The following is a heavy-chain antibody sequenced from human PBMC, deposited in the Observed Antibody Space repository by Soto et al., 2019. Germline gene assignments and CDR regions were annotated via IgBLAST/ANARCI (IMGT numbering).Heavy chain of an antibody. Sequence: SETLSLTCSVSGDSISTSNYYWGWIRQPPGKGLEWIGHIFYSGGTYYNPSLKSRVSISVDTSKNEFSLKLSSVTAADTAVYYCARGFPSYYYGSGSYYRGVWFDPWGQGTLVTVSS. D-gene: IGHD3-10*01. CDR1: GDSISTSNYY. CDR2: IFYSGGT. J-gene: IGHJ5*02. CDR3: ARGFPSYYYGSGSYYRGVWFDP. V-gene: IGHV4-39*02.